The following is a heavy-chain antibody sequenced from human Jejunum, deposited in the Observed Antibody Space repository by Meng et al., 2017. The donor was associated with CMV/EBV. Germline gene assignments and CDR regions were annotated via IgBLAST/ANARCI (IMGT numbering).Heavy chain of an antibody. CDR2: IYESGST. Sequence: VSGDSISSGDSCWSWNRQPPGKCLEWIGYIYESGSTSYNPSLESRVTISVDTSKNQFSLKVMSVTAADTAVYYCAREGTNSYYFDYWGQGTLVTVSS. V-gene: IGHV4-30-4*01. D-gene: IGHD1-14*01. CDR1: GDSISSGDSC. J-gene: IGHJ4*02. CDR3: AREGTNSYYFDY.